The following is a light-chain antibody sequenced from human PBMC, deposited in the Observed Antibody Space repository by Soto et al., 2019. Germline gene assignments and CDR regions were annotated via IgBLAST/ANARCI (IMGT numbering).Light chain of an antibody. Sequence: QSVLTQPPSASETPGQRVTISCSGSSSNIGINTVDWFQQLPGTAPKLLIYNNNQRPSGVPARFSGSKSGTSASLAISGLQSEDESDYYCAAWDDSLNGYVFGTGTKLTVL. CDR1: SSNIGINT. CDR3: AAWDDSLNGYV. CDR2: NNN. V-gene: IGLV1-44*01. J-gene: IGLJ1*01.